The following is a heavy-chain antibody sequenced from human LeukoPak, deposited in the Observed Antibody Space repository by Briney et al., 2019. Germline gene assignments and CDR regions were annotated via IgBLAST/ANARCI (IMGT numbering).Heavy chain of an antibody. D-gene: IGHD6-19*01. V-gene: IGHV3-21*01. CDR1: GFTFSSYS. CDR3: ARDWLVAGTPLFNY. CDR2: ISSSSSYI. Sequence: GGSLRLSCAASGFTFSSYSMNWVREAPGRGLEWVSSISSSSSYIYYADSVKGRFTISRDNAKNSPYLQMNSLRAEDTAVYYCARDWLVAGTPLFNYWGQGTLVTVSS. J-gene: IGHJ4*02.